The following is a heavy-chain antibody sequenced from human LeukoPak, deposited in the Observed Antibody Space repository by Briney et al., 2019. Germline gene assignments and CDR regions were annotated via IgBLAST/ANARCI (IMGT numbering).Heavy chain of an antibody. D-gene: IGHD4-17*01. V-gene: IGHV1-2*02. J-gene: IGHJ3*02. CDR2: INPNSGGT. CDR1: GYTFTGYY. CDR3: ARDYGDYVGAFDI. Sequence: ASVKVSCKASGYTFTGYYLHWVRQAPGQGLDWMGWINPNSGGTTYAQNFKGRVTMTWDTSISTAYMELSRLRSDDTAVYYCARDYGDYVGAFDIWGQGTMVTVSS.